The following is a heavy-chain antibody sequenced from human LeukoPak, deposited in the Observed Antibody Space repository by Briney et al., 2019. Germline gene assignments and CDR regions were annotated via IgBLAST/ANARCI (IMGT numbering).Heavy chain of an antibody. J-gene: IGHJ6*03. V-gene: IGHV3-23*01. D-gene: IGHD3-10*01. CDR3: AKGVNTMVRGVDYYYYYMDV. CDR1: GFTFISHG. CDR2: VSGSGGST. Sequence: PGGSLRLSCAASGFTFISHGMSSVRQPPGKGVEWLSAVSGSGGSTYYADSVEGRFTISRDNSKNTLYLQMNSLRAEDTAVYYCAKGVNTMVRGVDYYYYYMDVWGKGTTVTISS.